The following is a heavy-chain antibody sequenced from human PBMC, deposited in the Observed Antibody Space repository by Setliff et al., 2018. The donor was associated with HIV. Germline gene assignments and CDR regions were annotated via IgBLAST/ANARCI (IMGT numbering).Heavy chain of an antibody. V-gene: IGHV3-23*03. Sequence: GESLTISCAASGFTFSNFAMSWVRQAPGKGLELVSTIYGGGSYTYYADSVKGRFTISRDNSQNTLSLQMNGLRVEDAAVYYCVKGAPDYDTNPFYYYFYMHVWGKGTTVTVSS. D-gene: IGHD2-8*01. CDR2: IYGGGSYT. CDR1: GFTFSNFA. CDR3: VKGAPDYDTNPFYYYFYMHV. J-gene: IGHJ6*03.